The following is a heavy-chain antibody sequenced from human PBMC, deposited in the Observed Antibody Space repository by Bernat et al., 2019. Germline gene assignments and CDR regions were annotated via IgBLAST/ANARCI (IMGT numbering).Heavy chain of an antibody. D-gene: IGHD2-2*01. Sequence: QVQLVQSGAEVKKPGASVKVSCKASGYTFTSYDTNWVRQATGQGLEWMGWMNPNSGNTGYAQKFQDRVSVTRNTSISTACMELGSLRSEDTAVDYCTRVVGRSDDAFDFWGQGTMVTVSS. J-gene: IGHJ3*01. CDR3: TRVVGRSDDAFDF. V-gene: IGHV1-8*01. CDR2: MNPNSGNT. CDR1: GYTFTSYD.